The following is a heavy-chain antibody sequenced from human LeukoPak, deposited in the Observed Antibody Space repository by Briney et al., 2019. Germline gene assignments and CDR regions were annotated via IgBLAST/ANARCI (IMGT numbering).Heavy chain of an antibody. V-gene: IGHV7-4-1*02. D-gene: IGHD6-13*01. Sequence: GASVKVSCKASGYTFTSYAMNWVRQTPGQGLEWMGWINTNTGNPTYAQGFTGRFVFSLDTSVSTAYLQISSLKAEDTAVYYCASLSSYSSSWVYYYGMDVWGQGTTVTVSS. CDR3: ASLSSYSSSWVYYYGMDV. CDR1: GYTFTSYA. J-gene: IGHJ6*02. CDR2: INTNTGNP.